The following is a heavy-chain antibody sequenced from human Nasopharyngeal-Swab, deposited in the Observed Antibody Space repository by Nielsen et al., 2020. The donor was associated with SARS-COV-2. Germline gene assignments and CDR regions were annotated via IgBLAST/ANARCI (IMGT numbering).Heavy chain of an antibody. CDR3: AKGLAAAGTDYYHYMDV. CDR2: INAGNGNT. J-gene: IGHJ6*03. Sequence: ASVKVSCKASGYTFTSYAMHWVRQAPGQRLAWMGWINAGNGNTKYSQKFQGRVTITRDTSASTAYMELSSLRSEDTAVYYCAKGLAAAGTDYYHYMDVWGKGTTVTVSS. V-gene: IGHV1-3*01. CDR1: GYTFTSYA. D-gene: IGHD6-13*01.